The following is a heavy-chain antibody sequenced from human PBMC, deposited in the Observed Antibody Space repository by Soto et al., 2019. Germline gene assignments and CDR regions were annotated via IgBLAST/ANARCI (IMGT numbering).Heavy chain of an antibody. CDR3: ASAMKYSYGYY. CDR2: IYASDSDT. Sequence: GESLKISCKGSGYTFISYSIGWVRQMPGKGLEWMGLIYASDSDTRYSPSFQGQVTISVDKSISTAYLQWSSLKASDTAIYYCASAMKYSYGYYWGKGTLVTVSS. D-gene: IGHD5-18*01. CDR1: GYTFISYS. J-gene: IGHJ4*02. V-gene: IGHV5-51*01.